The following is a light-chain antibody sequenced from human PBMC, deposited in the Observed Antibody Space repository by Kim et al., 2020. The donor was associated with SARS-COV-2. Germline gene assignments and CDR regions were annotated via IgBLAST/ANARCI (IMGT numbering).Light chain of an antibody. CDR3: QQYDRPPYT. J-gene: IGKJ2*01. CDR1: QSVASNH. Sequence: EIVLTQSPGTLSLSPGDRATLSCRASQSVASNHLAWFQQKPGQAPRLLIYGTSSRAPAIPDRFSASGSGTDFTLTISRLEPEVFAIYYCQQYDRPPYTFGQGTKLEI. V-gene: IGKV3-20*01. CDR2: GTS.